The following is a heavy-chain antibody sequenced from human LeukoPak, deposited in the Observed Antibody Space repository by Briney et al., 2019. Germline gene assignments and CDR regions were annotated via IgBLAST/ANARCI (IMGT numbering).Heavy chain of an antibody. CDR1: GFTFSSYW. CDR2: INSDGSST. CDR3: ARVGGYVPFDY. Sequence: GGSLRLSCAASGFTFSSYWMHWVRQATGKGLVWVSRINSDGSSTSYADSVKGRFTISRDNAKNTLYLQMNSLRAEDTAVYYCARVGGYVPFDYWGQGTLVTVSS. J-gene: IGHJ4*02. V-gene: IGHV3-74*01. D-gene: IGHD5-12*01.